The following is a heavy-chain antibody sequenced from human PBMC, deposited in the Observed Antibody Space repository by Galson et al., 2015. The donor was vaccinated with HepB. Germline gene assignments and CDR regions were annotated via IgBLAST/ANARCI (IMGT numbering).Heavy chain of an antibody. Sequence: SVKVSCKASGSTFTTYAISWVRQAPGQGLEWMGWISADNGNTHYAQNLQGRVTMTTDTSTSTAYMELRSLRSDDTAVYYCARRYVDSSGSYPGYFGMDVWGQGTTVTVSS. CDR1: GSTFTTYA. CDR3: ARRYVDSSGSYPGYFGMDV. D-gene: IGHD3-22*01. J-gene: IGHJ6*02. CDR2: ISADNGNT. V-gene: IGHV1-18*01.